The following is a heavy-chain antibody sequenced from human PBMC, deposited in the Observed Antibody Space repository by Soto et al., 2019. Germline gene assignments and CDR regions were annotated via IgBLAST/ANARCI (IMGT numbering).Heavy chain of an antibody. D-gene: IGHD1-26*01. CDR3: ARGVLWVGATPPFDY. J-gene: IGHJ4*02. V-gene: IGHV3-30-3*01. CDR1: GFTFSSYA. Sequence: HPGGSLRLSCAASGFTFSSYAMHWVRQAPGKGLEWVAVISYDGSNKYYADSVKGRFTISRDNSKNTLYLQMNSLRAEDTAVYYCARGVLWVGATPPFDYWGQGTLVTVSS. CDR2: ISYDGSNK.